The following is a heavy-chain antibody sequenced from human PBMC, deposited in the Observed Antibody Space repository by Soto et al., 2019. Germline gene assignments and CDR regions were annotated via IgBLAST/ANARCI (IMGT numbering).Heavy chain of an antibody. Sequence: ASVKFYCKASGYTFTSYGISWVRQAPGQGLEWMGWISAYNGNTNYAQKLQGRVTMTTDTSTSTAYMELRSLRFDDTAVYYCARSAVAGKSRFDYWGQGTLVTVSS. CDR2: ISAYNGNT. J-gene: IGHJ4*02. CDR3: ARSAVAGKSRFDY. CDR1: GYTFTSYG. D-gene: IGHD6-19*01. V-gene: IGHV1-18*04.